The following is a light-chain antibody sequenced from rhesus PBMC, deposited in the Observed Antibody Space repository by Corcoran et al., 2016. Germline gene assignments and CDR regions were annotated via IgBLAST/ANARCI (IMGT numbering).Light chain of an antibody. J-gene: IGKJ2*01. CDR1: QGIKNY. CDR3: QQYDSPPYS. CDR2: YAS. V-gene: IGKV1-66*01. Sequence: DIQVTQSPSSLSASVGDRVTITCRASQGIKNYLSWYQQRPGKAPKPLIYYASNLETGVPSRFSGSRSGTDYILTIRSLQPEDVATYYCQQYDSPPYSFGRGTRVEIK.